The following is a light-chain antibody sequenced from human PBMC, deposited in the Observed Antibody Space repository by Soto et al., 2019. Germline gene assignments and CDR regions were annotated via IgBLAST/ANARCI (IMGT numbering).Light chain of an antibody. V-gene: IGKV1-5*01. J-gene: IGKJ1*01. Sequence: DMQMTQSPSTLSASIGVRVTITCRASQSISTYLAWCQQKPGKAPKLLIYGASRLDRGVPSRFSGSGSGTEFILTINSLQPDDFAAYFCQYYSSYSRAFGQGTKAEIK. CDR2: GAS. CDR1: QSISTY. CDR3: QYYSSYSRA.